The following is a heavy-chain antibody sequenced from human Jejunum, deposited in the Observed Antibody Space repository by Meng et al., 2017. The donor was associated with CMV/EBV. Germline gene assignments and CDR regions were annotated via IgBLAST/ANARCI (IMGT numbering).Heavy chain of an antibody. Sequence: FSSYAMSWVRQAPGRGLEWVSAISGSGGDTYYADSVKGRFTISRDNSKNTLYLQMNSLRAEDTAIYYCAKDRVSTAMITNYFDSWGQGTRVTVSS. CDR1: FSSYA. D-gene: IGHD5-18*01. J-gene: IGHJ4*02. V-gene: IGHV3-23*01. CDR3: AKDRVSTAMITNYFDS. CDR2: ISGSGGDT.